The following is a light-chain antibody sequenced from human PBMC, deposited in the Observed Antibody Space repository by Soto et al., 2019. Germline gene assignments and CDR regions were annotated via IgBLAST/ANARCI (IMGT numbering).Light chain of an antibody. CDR2: WAS. J-gene: IGKJ2*01. V-gene: IGKV4-1*01. CDR1: QSVLFSSNYKSC. CDR3: QQYYSGYT. Sequence: DIVMTQSPDSLAVSLGERATINCKSSQSVLFSSNYKSCLAWYQQNPGQPPKLLIYWASTRESGVPDRFSGSGSGTDFTLNISSLQAEDVAVYYCQQYYSGYTFGQGTKLEI.